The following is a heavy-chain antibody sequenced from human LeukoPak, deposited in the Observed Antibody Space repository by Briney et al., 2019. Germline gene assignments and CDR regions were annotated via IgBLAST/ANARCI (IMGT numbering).Heavy chain of an antibody. D-gene: IGHD3-16*02. CDR1: GGSIRSYY. CDR2: IYYSGRT. Sequence: PSETLSLTCTVSGGSIRSYYWSWIRQPPGKGLEWIGSIYYSGRTYYNPSLKSRVTISVDTSKNQFSLRLSSVTAADTAVYYCARRTFGGVIAYWGQGTLVTVSS. CDR3: ARRTFGGVIAY. J-gene: IGHJ4*02. V-gene: IGHV4-59*04.